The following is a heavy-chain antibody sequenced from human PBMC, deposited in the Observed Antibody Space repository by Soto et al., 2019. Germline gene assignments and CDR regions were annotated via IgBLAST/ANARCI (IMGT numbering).Heavy chain of an antibody. CDR1: GDTFTGYY. CDR3: ARDRRQWLGVYYYYGMDV. CDR2: INPNSGGT. V-gene: IGHV1-2*02. J-gene: IGHJ6*02. D-gene: IGHD6-19*01. Sequence: AAVKVSCKASGDTFTGYYMHWVRQAPGQGLEWMGWINPNSGGTNYAQKFQGRVTMTRDTSISTAYMELSRLRSDDTAVYYCARDRRQWLGVYYYYGMDVWGQGTTVTVSS.